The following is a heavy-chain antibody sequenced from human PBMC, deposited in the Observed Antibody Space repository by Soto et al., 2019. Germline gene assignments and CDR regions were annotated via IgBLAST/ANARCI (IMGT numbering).Heavy chain of an antibody. CDR1: DYSISSGYY. CDR2: MYHSGTS. CDR3: ARDHYSSGYMVSPY. Sequence: PSETLSLTCAVSDYSISSGYYCGWIRQPPGKGLEWIGSMYHSGTSSYNPSLKSRVTMSVDTSKNEFSLKLSSVTAADTAVYYCARDHYSSGYMVSPYWGQGALVTVSS. V-gene: IGHV4-38-2*02. D-gene: IGHD6-25*01. J-gene: IGHJ4*02.